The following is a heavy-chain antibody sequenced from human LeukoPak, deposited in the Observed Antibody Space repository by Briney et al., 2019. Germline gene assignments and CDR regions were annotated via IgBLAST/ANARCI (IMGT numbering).Heavy chain of an antibody. D-gene: IGHD3-3*01. V-gene: IGHV3-23*01. CDR2: ISGSGGST. J-gene: IGHJ4*02. Sequence: GGSLRLSCAASGFSFSSYAMSWVRQAPGKGLEWVSAISGSGGSTYYADSVKGRFTISRDNSKNTLYLQMNSLRAEDTAVYYCAKDSLGVLASLDYWGQGTLVTVSS. CDR1: GFSFSSYA. CDR3: AKDSLGVLASLDY.